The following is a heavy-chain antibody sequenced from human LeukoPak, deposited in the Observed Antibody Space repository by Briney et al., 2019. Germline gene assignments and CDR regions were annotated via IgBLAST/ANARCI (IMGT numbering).Heavy chain of an antibody. CDR3: AITYYDFWSGYLRSWFDP. D-gene: IGHD3-3*01. J-gene: IGHJ5*02. Sequence: SVKVSCKASGYTFTSYAMNWVRQAPGQGLEWMGWINTNTGNPTYAQGFTGRFVFSLDTSVSTAYLQISSLKAEDTAVYYCAITYYDFWSGYLRSWFDPWGQGTLVTVSS. CDR2: INTNTGNP. CDR1: GYTFTSYA. V-gene: IGHV7-4-1*02.